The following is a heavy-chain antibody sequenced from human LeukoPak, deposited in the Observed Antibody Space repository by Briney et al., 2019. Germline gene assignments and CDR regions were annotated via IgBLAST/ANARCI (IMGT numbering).Heavy chain of an antibody. D-gene: IGHD6-6*01. V-gene: IGHV4-34*01. Sequence: SETLSLTCAVYGGSFSGYYCSWIRQPPGKGLEWIGEINHSGSTNYNPPLKSRVTISVDTSKNQFSLKLSSVTAADTAVYYCARGRGGSSVFRNWGQGTLVTVSS. CDR1: GGSFSGYY. J-gene: IGHJ4*02. CDR3: ARGRGGSSVFRN. CDR2: INHSGST.